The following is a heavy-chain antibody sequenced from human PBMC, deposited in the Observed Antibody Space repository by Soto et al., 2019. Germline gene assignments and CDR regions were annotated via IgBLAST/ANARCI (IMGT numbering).Heavy chain of an antibody. CDR1: GGTFSSYA. V-gene: IGHV1-69*01. D-gene: IGHD6-6*01. CDR3: ARVKWIAAPIDYYYGMDV. J-gene: IGHJ6*02. Sequence: QVQLVQSGAEVKKPGSSVKVSCKASGGTFSSYAISWVRQAPGQGLEWMGGIIPIFGTANYAQKFQGRVTITADESTSTAYMELSSLRSEDTAMYYCARVKWIAAPIDYYYGMDVWGQGTTVTVSS. CDR2: IIPIFGTA.